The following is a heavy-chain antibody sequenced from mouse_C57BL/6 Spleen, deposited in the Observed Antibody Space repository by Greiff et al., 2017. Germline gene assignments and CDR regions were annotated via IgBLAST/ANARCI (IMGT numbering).Heavy chain of an antibody. V-gene: IGHV3-6*01. Sequence: EVPLLASGPGLVKPSQSLSLSCSVTGYSITSGYYWNWIRPFPGNILEWMGFISYDGSNNYNPFLKNRISITRDTSKNQFFLKLNSVTTEDTATYYCTRGYNSYFPFAYWGQGTLVTVSA. D-gene: IGHD2-12*01. CDR3: TRGYNSYFPFAY. CDR2: ISYDGSN. CDR1: GYSITSGYY. J-gene: IGHJ3*01.